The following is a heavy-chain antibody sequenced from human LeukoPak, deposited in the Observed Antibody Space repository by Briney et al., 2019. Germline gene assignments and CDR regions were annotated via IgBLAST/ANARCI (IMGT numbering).Heavy chain of an antibody. J-gene: IGHJ4*02. Sequence: ASVKVSCKASGYTFTSYGISWVRQAPGQGLEWMGWINTNTGNPIYAQGFTGRFVFSLDTSVSTAYLQISSLKAEDTAVYFCARGFYYDSSSNYYVPDSWGQGTLVTVSS. V-gene: IGHV7-4-1*02. D-gene: IGHD3-22*01. CDR2: INTNTGNP. CDR1: GYTFTSYG. CDR3: ARGFYYDSSSNYYVPDS.